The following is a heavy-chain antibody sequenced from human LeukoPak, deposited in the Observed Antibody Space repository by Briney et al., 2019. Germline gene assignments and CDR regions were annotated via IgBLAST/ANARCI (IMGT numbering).Heavy chain of an antibody. J-gene: IGHJ6*03. CDR2: ISGSGGST. CDR3: AKQGRDWLRDYYYYMDV. D-gene: IGHD3-9*01. CDR1: GFTFSSYA. V-gene: IGHV3-23*01. Sequence: GGSLRLSCAASGFTFSSYAMSWVRQAPGKGLEWVSAISGSGGSTYYADSVKGRFTISRDNSKNTLYLQMNSLRAEDTAVYYCAKQGRDWLRDYYYYMDVWGKGTTVTISS.